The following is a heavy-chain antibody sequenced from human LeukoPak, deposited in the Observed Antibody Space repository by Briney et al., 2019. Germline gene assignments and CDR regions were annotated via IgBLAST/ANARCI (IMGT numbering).Heavy chain of an antibody. J-gene: IGHJ6*03. CDR2: ISGSGGST. CDR3: AKQGRDWLRDYYYYMDV. D-gene: IGHD3-9*01. CDR1: GFTFSSYA. V-gene: IGHV3-23*01. Sequence: GGSLRLSCAASGFTFSSYAMSWVRQAPGKGLEWVSAISGSGGSTYYADSVKGRFTISRDNSKNTLYLQMNSLRAEDTAVYYCAKQGRDWLRDYYYYMDVWGKGTTVTISS.